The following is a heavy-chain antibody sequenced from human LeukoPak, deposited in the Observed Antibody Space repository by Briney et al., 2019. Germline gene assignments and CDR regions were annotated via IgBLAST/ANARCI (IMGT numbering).Heavy chain of an antibody. Sequence: ASVRVSCKASGYTFTSYYMHWVRQAPGQGLEWMGIINPSGGSTSYAQKFQGRVTMTRDMSTSTVHMELSSLRSEDTAVYYCASNYDILTGPDAFDIWGQGTMVTVSS. CDR3: ASNYDILTGPDAFDI. CDR2: INPSGGST. J-gene: IGHJ3*02. D-gene: IGHD3-9*01. V-gene: IGHV1-46*01. CDR1: GYTFTSYY.